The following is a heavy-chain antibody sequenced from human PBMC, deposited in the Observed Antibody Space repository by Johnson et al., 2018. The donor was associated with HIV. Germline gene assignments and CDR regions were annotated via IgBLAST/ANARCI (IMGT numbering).Heavy chain of an antibody. CDR2: ISSSGSSI. J-gene: IGHJ3*02. CDR3: ARDRSGYYYDSSGMDAFDI. Sequence: QVQLMESGGGLVKPGGSLRLSCAASGFTFSDYYMSWIRQAPGQGLEWVSYISSSGSSIYYADSVKGRFTISRDNAKNSLYLQMNSLRAEDTAVYYCARDRSGYYYDSSGMDAFDIWGQGTMVTVSS. D-gene: IGHD3-22*01. V-gene: IGHV3-11*04. CDR1: GFTFSDYY.